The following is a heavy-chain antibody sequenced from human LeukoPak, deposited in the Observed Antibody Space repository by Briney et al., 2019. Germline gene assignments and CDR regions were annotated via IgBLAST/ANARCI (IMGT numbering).Heavy chain of an antibody. CDR2: ISSSSSYI. Sequence: GGSLRLSCAASGFTFNTYSMNWVRQAPGKGLEWVSSISSSSSYIYYADSVKGRFTISRDNAKNSLYLQMNSLRAEDTAVYYCARDEGSRLTALDVWGQGTTVTVSS. V-gene: IGHV3-21*01. J-gene: IGHJ6*02. CDR3: ARDEGSRLTALDV. D-gene: IGHD6-13*01. CDR1: GFTFNTYS.